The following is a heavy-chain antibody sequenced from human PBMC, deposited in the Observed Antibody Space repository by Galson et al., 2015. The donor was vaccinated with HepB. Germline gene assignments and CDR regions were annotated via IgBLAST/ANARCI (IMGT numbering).Heavy chain of an antibody. CDR3: AREPYSTSWNYYYGMDV. Sequence: SLRLSCAASGFTFRSYDMHWVRRAPGKGLEWVAVISYDGSNEYYADSVKGRFTTSRDTSRNTLSLQMNSLRAEDTAVYYCAREPYSTSWNYYYGMDVWGQGTTVTVSS. CDR2: ISYDGSNE. V-gene: IGHV3-33*05. J-gene: IGHJ6*02. CDR1: GFTFRSYD. D-gene: IGHD6-13*01.